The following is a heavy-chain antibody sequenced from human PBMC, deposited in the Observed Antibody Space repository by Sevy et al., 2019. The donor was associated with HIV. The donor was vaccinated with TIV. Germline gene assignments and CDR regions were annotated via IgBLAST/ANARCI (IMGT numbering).Heavy chain of an antibody. CDR2: ISSSSSYI. CDR3: ARYPTGLVEYSRSYGRGYYYYYGMDV. Sequence: GGSLRLSCAASGFTFSSYSMNWVRQAPGKGLEWVSSISSSSSYIYYADSVKGRFTISRDNAKNSLYLQMNSLRAEDTDVYYCARYPTGLVEYSRSYGRGYYYYYGMDVWGQGTTVTVSS. V-gene: IGHV3-21*01. D-gene: IGHD6-6*01. J-gene: IGHJ6*02. CDR1: GFTFSSYS.